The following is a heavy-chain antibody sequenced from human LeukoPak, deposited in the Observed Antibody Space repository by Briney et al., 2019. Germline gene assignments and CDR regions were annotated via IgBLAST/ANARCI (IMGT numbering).Heavy chain of an antibody. J-gene: IGHJ4*02. D-gene: IGHD3-10*01. CDR2: IYATGST. V-gene: IGHV4-61*02. CDR3: ARDQTYSGSGIYTYFDY. CDR1: GGSISSGGHC. Sequence: SQTLSLTCTVSGGSISSGGHCWSWIRQPAGKGLEYLGRIYATGSTNYNPSLRSRVTISADTSMNHFSLKLSSVTAADTAVYYCARDQTYSGSGIYTYFDYWGQGILVTVSS.